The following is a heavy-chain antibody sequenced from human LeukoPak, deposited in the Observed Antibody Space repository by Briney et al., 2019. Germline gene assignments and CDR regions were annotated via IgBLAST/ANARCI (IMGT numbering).Heavy chain of an antibody. Sequence: ASVKVSCKASGYTFTGYYMHWVRQAPGQGLEWMGWINPNSGGTNYAQKFQGRVTMTRDTSISTAYMELSRLRPDDTAVYYCARMVRKRPTYNWFDPWGQGTLVTVSS. J-gene: IGHJ5*02. CDR2: INPNSGGT. CDR3: ARMVRKRPTYNWFDP. CDR1: GYTFTGYY. V-gene: IGHV1-2*02. D-gene: IGHD3-10*01.